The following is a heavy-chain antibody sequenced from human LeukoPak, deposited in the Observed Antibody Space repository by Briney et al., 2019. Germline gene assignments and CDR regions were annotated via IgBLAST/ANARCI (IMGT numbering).Heavy chain of an antibody. J-gene: IGHJ5*02. CDR1: GGSFSSNTYY. CDR2: ISYSEST. D-gene: IGHD3-10*01. Sequence: PSETLSLTCTVAGGSFSSNTYYWGWIRQPPGKGLEWIGSISYSESTYYNPSLKSRVTISVDTSKNQLSLELLSVAAADTAVYYCARHVGPDTRITMLRGVSFPRYNNWFDPWGQGTLVTVSS. V-gene: IGHV4-39*01. CDR3: ARHVGPDTRITMLRGVSFPRYNNWFDP.